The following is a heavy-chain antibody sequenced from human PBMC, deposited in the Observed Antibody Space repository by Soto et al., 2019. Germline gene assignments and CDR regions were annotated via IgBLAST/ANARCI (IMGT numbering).Heavy chain of an antibody. CDR2: ISHSGST. J-gene: IGHJ6*03. V-gene: IGHV4-59*08. D-gene: IGHD3-10*01. CDR1: GGSISSYY. CDR3: ARSITMVRSHNYYMDV. Sequence: SETLSLTCIVSGGSISSYYWSWIRQPPGKGLEWIGYISHSGSTNYNPSLKSRVTISLDTSKKQFSLKLSSVTAADTAVYYCARSITMVRSHNYYMDVWGKGTTVTVSS.